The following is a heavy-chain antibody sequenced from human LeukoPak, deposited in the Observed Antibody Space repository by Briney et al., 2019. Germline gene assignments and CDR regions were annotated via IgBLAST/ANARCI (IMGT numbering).Heavy chain of an antibody. V-gene: IGHV3-48*03. D-gene: IGHD3-22*01. Sequence: PGGSLRLSCAASGFTFSSYEMNWVRQAPGKGLEWGSYISSSGSTIYYADSVKGRFTNSRDNAKNSLYLQMNSLRAEDTAVYYCAKGYYYDSSGGQGTLVTVSS. CDR3: AKGYYYDSS. CDR1: GFTFSSYE. J-gene: IGHJ4*02. CDR2: ISSSGSTI.